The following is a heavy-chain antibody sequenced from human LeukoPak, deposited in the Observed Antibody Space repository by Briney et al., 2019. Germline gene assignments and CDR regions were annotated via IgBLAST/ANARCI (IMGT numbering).Heavy chain of an antibody. CDR2: IIPIFGTA. J-gene: IGHJ6*03. CDR3: ARDRGCGGHYYYYYMDV. CDR1: GGTFSSYA. Sequence: ASVKVSCKASGGTFSSYAISWVRQAPGQGLEWMGGIIPIFGTANYAQKFQGRVTITTDESTSTAYMELSSLRSEDTAVYYCARDRGCGGHYYYYYMDVWGKGTTVTVSS. V-gene: IGHV1-69*05. D-gene: IGHD3-10*01.